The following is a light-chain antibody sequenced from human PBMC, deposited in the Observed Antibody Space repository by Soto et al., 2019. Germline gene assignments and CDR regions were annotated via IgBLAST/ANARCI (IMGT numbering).Light chain of an antibody. Sequence: IQLTQSPSSLSASVGDRVTITCRASQGIINYLAWYQQKPGKAPQYLIQAASILQSGVPSRFSGSGSGTEFILTINNLQPEDFASYFCLQVYSFPRTFGLGTKVEI. V-gene: IGKV1-9*01. CDR2: AAS. J-gene: IGKJ1*01. CDR1: QGIINY. CDR3: LQVYSFPRT.